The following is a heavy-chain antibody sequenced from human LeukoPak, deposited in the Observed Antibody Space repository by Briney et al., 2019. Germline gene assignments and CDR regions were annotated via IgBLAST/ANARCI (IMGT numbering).Heavy chain of an antibody. D-gene: IGHD3-10*01. CDR2: ISSRGSTI. J-gene: IGHJ4*02. V-gene: IGHV3-48*03. CDR1: GFTFSSFE. Sequence: GGSLRLSCAASGFTFSSFEMNWVRQAPGKGLEWVSYISSRGSTIYYADSVKGRFTISRDNAKNPLYLQMKSLRAEDTAVYYCASDGSPDYYGSGSYNYWGQGTLVTVSS. CDR3: ASDGSPDYYGSGSYNY.